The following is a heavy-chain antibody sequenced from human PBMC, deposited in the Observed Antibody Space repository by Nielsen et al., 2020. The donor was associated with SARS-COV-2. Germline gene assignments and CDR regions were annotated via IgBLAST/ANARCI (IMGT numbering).Heavy chain of an antibody. J-gene: IGHJ4*02. CDR2: ITRSSSTI. CDR1: GFTFSSYS. CDR3: TRDPSALDY. V-gene: IGHV3-48*02. Sequence: GESLKISCVASGFTFSSYSMNWVRQAPGKGLEWVAYITRSSSTIYYADSVKGRFTISRDNAENSLSLQMNSLRDEDTAVYYCTRDPSALDYWGQGTLVTVSS.